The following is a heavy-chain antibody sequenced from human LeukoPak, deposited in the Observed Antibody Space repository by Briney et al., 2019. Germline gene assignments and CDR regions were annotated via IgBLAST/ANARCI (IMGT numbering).Heavy chain of an antibody. J-gene: IGHJ4*02. V-gene: IGHV1-2*02. Sequence: ASVKVSCKASGYTFTGYYMHWVRQAPGQGFEWMGWINPNSGGTNYAQKFQGRVTMTRDTSISTAYMELSRLRSDDTAVYYCARDAYSSGRTFDYWGQGTLVTVSS. CDR3: ARDAYSSGRTFDY. CDR2: INPNSGGT. CDR1: GYTFTGYY. D-gene: IGHD6-19*01.